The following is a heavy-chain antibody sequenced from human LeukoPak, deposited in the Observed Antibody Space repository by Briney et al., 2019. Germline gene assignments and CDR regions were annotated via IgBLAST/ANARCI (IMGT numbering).Heavy chain of an antibody. CDR3: ARVVSGWGSYLDY. J-gene: IGHJ4*02. CDR2: IYTSGST. CDR1: GGSFSGYY. D-gene: IGHD3-16*02. Sequence: SETLSLTCAVYGGSFSGYYWSWIRQPAGKGLEWIGRIYTSGSTNYNPSLKSRVTMSVDTSKNQFSLKLSSVTAADTAVYYCARVVSGWGSYLDYWGQGTLVTVSS. V-gene: IGHV4-59*10.